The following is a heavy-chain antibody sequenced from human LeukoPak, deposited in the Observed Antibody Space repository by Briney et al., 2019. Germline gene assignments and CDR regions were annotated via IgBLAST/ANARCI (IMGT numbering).Heavy chain of an antibody. Sequence: SETLSLTCTVSGGSISGYYWSWIRQPPGKGLEWIGYIYYGGSTNYNPPLKSRVTISVDTSKNQFSLRLSSVTAADTAVYYCARVRGNYFPDYWGQGTLVTVSS. CDR2: IYYGGST. CDR3: ARVRGNYFPDY. CDR1: GGSISGYY. J-gene: IGHJ4*02. V-gene: IGHV4-59*01. D-gene: IGHD4-11*01.